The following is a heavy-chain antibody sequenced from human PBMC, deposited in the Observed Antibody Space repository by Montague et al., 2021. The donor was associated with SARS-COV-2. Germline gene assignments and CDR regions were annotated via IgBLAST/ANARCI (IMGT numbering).Heavy chain of an antibody. CDR1: GFTLGDYA. Sequence: SLRLSCAASGFTLGDYAMHRVRQAPGKGLEWVSGISWNSGSIGYADSVKGRFTISRDNAKNSLYLQMNSLRAEDTASYYCAKDNQWGFYYMDVWGKGTTVTVSS. CDR3: AKDNQWGFYYMDV. D-gene: IGHD1-26*01. J-gene: IGHJ6*03. CDR2: ISWNSGSI. V-gene: IGHV3-9*01.